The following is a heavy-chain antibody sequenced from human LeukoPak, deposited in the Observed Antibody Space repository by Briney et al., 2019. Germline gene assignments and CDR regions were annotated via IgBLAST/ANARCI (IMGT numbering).Heavy chain of an antibody. Sequence: PGGSLRLSCEASRFIFTSYAMLWVRQDPGKGLEWVAVISYDGNNKYYADSVKGRFTISRDNSKNTLHLQMNSLRAEDTAVYYCARVVAFNGMDVWGQGTTVTVSS. J-gene: IGHJ6*02. CDR1: RFIFTSYA. D-gene: IGHD2-15*01. CDR3: ARVVAFNGMDV. CDR2: ISYDGNNK. V-gene: IGHV3-30-3*01.